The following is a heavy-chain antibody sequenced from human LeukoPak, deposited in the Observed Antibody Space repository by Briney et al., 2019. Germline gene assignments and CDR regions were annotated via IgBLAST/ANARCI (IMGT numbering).Heavy chain of an antibody. J-gene: IGHJ4*02. Sequence: ASVKVSCKTSGYIFTNYDINWVRQATGHGLEWMGWMDPETSGTQPAQKFQGRLTMTMDASAGTAYMELSSLTSDDTAVYYCARFIRHQLPTSDYLGQGTLVSISS. CDR3: ARFIRHQLPTSDY. V-gene: IGHV1-8*01. CDR1: GYIFTNYD. CDR2: MDPETSGT. D-gene: IGHD2-2*01.